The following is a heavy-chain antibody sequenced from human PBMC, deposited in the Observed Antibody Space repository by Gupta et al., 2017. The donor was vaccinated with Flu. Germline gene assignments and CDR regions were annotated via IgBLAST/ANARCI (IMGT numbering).Heavy chain of an antibody. CDR2: IDPSDGST. J-gene: IGHJ5*02. Sequence: APGQGLEWMGIIDPSDGSTNYAQKFQVRVTMTRDTSTNTVYMELSSLRSEDTAVYYCARGGNWNYGSSWFDPWGQGTLVTVSS. CDR3: ARGGNWNYGSSWFDP. D-gene: IGHD1-7*01. V-gene: IGHV1-46*03.